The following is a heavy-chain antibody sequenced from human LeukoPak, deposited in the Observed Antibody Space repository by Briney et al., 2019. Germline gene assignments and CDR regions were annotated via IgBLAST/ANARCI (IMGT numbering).Heavy chain of an antibody. CDR2: INPSGGST. CDR3: ARVPSRYSSGWYVADY. J-gene: IGHJ4*02. CDR1: GYTFTSYY. V-gene: IGHV1-46*01. Sequence: ASVKVSCKASGYTFTSYYMHWVRQAPGQGLEWMGIINPSGGSTSYAQKFQGRVTMTRDTSTSTVYMELSSLRSEDTAVYYCARVPSRYSSGWYVADYWGQGTLVTVSS. D-gene: IGHD6-19*01.